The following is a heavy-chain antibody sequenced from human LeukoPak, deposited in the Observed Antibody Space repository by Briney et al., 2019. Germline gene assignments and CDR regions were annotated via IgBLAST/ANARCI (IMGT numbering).Heavy chain of an antibody. Sequence: ASVKVSCKASGYTSTGYYMHWVRQAPGQGLEWLGRINPNSGVPNYAQKFQGRVTMTRDTAISPAYLQLRSLRSGDTAVYYCAREVGYSSSYYGRFDPWGQGTLVTVSS. D-gene: IGHD6-13*01. J-gene: IGHJ5*02. V-gene: IGHV1-2*06. CDR1: GYTSTGYY. CDR3: AREVGYSSSYYGRFDP. CDR2: INPNSGVP.